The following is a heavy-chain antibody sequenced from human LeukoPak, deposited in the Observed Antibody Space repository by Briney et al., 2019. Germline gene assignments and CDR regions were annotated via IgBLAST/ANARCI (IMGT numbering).Heavy chain of an antibody. V-gene: IGHV3-9*01. J-gene: IGHJ4*02. D-gene: IGHD5-12*01. CDR1: GFTFDDYA. CDR2: ISWNSDTI. CDR3: ATNGGGDSGYGNFDY. Sequence: GGSLRLSCAVSGFTFDDYAMHWVRLVPGKGLEWVSGISWNSDTIGYGDSVKGRFTISRDNAKNSLYLQMNSLRPEDTALYYCATNGGGDSGYGNFDYWGQGALVTVSS.